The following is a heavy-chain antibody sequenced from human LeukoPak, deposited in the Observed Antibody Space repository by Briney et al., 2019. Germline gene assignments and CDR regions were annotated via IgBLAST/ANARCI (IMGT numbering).Heavy chain of an antibody. Sequence: PGGSLRLSCEASGFTFRTFGMHWVRQAPCKGLEWVATISYDGSSEYYADSTKGRFTISRDNSKTTLYLQMNSLRVADTAVYYCAKDNTYDWDYIDHWGRGILVTVSS. CDR1: GFTFRTFG. J-gene: IGHJ4*02. D-gene: IGHD3-16*01. V-gene: IGHV3-30*18. CDR3: AKDNTYDWDYIDH. CDR2: ISYDGSSE.